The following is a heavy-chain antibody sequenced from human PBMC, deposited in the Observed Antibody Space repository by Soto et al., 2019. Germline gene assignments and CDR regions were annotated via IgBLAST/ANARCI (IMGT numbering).Heavy chain of an antibody. D-gene: IGHD5-12*01. Sequence: TLSLTCSVSGGSISSVGHYWTWIRQQPGKGLEWIGYIYYSGSTDYNPSLKSRVTISVDRSKNQFSLNLSSVTAADTAIYYCARERGGYDSSIRYGLDVWGQGTTVTV. CDR2: IYYSGST. V-gene: IGHV4-31*03. CDR1: GGSISSVGHY. J-gene: IGHJ6*01. CDR3: ARERGGYDSSIRYGLDV.